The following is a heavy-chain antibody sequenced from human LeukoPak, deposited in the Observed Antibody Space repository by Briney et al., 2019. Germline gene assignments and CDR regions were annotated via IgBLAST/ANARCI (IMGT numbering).Heavy chain of an antibody. CDR1: GFTFNTYW. CDR3: ARDYSGYYFPFGS. J-gene: IGHJ5*01. CDR2: ISSDGIAM. Sequence: GGSLRLSCAASGFTFNTYWIHWVRQAPGKGLVWVSRISSDGIAMAYAESVKGRFTISRDNAKNTLYLQMSSLRVDDTGLYYCARDYSGYYFPFGSWGQGTLVTVSS. D-gene: IGHD3-22*01. V-gene: IGHV3-74*01.